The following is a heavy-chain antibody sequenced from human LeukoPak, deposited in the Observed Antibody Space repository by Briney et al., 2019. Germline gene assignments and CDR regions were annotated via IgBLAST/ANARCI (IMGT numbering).Heavy chain of an antibody. CDR3: ARDSITIFGVPGGWFDP. D-gene: IGHD3-3*01. J-gene: IGHJ5*02. V-gene: IGHV4-30-4*08. CDR2: IYYSGST. CDR1: GGSISSGDYY. Sequence: SQTLSLTSTVSGGSISSGDYYWSWIRQPPGKGLEWIGYIYYSGSTYYNPSLKSRVTISVDTSKNQFSLKLSSVTAADTAVYYCARDSITIFGVPGGWFDPWGQGTLVTVAS.